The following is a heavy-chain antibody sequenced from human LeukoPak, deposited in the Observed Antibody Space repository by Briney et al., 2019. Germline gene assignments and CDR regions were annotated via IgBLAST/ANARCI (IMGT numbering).Heavy chain of an antibody. CDR3: ARDSYDSSGYFYYGMDV. Sequence: PSETLSLTCTVSGGSISSYYWSWIRQPPGKGLEWIGYIYYSGSTNYNPSLKSRVTISLDTSKNQFSLKLSSVTAADTAVYYSARDSYDSSGYFYYGMDVWGQGTTVTVSS. CDR1: GGSISSYY. J-gene: IGHJ6*02. V-gene: IGHV4-59*01. D-gene: IGHD3-22*01. CDR2: IYYSGST.